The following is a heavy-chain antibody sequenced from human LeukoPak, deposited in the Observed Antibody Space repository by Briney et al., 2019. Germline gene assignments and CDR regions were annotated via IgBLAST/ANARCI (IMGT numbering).Heavy chain of an antibody. CDR3: ARQGDYGGNSGNDAFDI. CDR1: GYSFTSYW. V-gene: IGHV5-51*01. CDR2: IYPGNSDT. Sequence: GESLKISCKGSGYSFTSYWIGWVRQMPGKGLEWMGIIYPGNSDTRYSPSFQGQVTISADKSISTAYLQWSSLKASDTAMYYCARQGDYGGNSGNDAFDIWGQGTMVTVSS. D-gene: IGHD4-23*01. J-gene: IGHJ3*02.